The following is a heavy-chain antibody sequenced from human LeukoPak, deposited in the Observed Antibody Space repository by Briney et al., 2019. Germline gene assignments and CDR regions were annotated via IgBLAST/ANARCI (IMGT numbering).Heavy chain of an antibody. D-gene: IGHD5-18*01. Sequence: GGSLRLSCAASGFTFSSYSMNWVRQAPGKGLEWVANIREERGQEYYVDSVKGRFTISKNSAKNSLYLQMNTLRVEDTAMYYCASLDTAKQPLANHWGQGTLVTVSS. V-gene: IGHV3-7*03. CDR3: ASLDTAKQPLANH. J-gene: IGHJ5*02. CDR2: IREERGQE. CDR1: GFTFSSYS.